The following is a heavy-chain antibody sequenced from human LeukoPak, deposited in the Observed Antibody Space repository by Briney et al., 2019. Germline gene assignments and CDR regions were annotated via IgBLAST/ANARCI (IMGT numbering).Heavy chain of an antibody. CDR1: GGSISPYY. Sequence: SETLSLTCTVSGGSISPYYWSWIRQPPGKRLKYIGYIYHSGSTNYNPSLKSRVTMSVDKSKNQCSLRLSSVTAADTAIYFCARSSQDSSTSFEYWGQGTLVTVSS. D-gene: IGHD6-6*01. CDR2: IYHSGST. V-gene: IGHV4-59*01. J-gene: IGHJ4*02. CDR3: ARSSQDSSTSFEY.